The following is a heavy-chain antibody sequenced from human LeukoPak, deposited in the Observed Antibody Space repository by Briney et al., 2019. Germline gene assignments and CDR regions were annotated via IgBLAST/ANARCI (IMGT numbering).Heavy chain of an antibody. Sequence: GGSLRLSCAASGFTVNVFHMNWVRQAPGKGLEWISSITSSGTYITYADSIQGRFTISRDNAKNSLYLQMNSLRVDDTALYYCARASGGWDLDYWGHGTLVTVSS. J-gene: IGHJ4*01. CDR1: GFTVNVFH. D-gene: IGHD1-26*01. CDR3: ARASGGWDLDY. CDR2: ITSSGTYI. V-gene: IGHV3-21*01.